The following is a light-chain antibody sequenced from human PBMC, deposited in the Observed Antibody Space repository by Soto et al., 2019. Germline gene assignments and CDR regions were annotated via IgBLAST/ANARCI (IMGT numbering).Light chain of an antibody. Sequence: QSVLTQPPSVSGAPGQRITISCTGSSSNFGAGYDVHWYQQLPGTAPKLLIYANSNRPSGVPDRFSGSKSGTSASLAITGLQAEDEADYYCQSYDSSLSGSSVFGGGTKVTVL. CDR3: QSYDSSLSGSSV. CDR2: ANS. CDR1: SSNFGAGYD. V-gene: IGLV1-40*01. J-gene: IGLJ2*01.